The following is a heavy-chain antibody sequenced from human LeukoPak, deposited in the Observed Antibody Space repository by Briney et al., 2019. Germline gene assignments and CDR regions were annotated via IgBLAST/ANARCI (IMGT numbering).Heavy chain of an antibody. Sequence: PSETLSLTCTVSGDSISSSSSYWGWIRQPPWKGLEWIGSIYYSGNTYYNTSLKSRVTISVDTAKNQFSLKLSSVTAADTAVYYCARPAGDSSGYSRLDYWGQGTLVTVSS. CDR3: ARPAGDSSGYSRLDY. D-gene: IGHD3-22*01. CDR1: GDSISSSSSY. J-gene: IGHJ4*02. V-gene: IGHV4-39*01. CDR2: IYYSGNT.